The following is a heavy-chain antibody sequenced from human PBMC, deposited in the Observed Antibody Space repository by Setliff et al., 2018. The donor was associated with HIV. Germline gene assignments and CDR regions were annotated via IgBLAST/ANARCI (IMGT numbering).Heavy chain of an antibody. Sequence: PSETLSLTCSVSGGSFSGYYWSWIRQPPGKGLEWIGYIYIYNSGSTNYNPSLTSRVTISVDTSRNQFSLKLTSVTAADTAIYYCARLRDMEWELIGLDYWGRGTLVTVSS. V-gene: IGHV4-59*01. D-gene: IGHD1-26*01. CDR1: GGSFSGYY. CDR3: ARLRDMEWELIGLDY. J-gene: IGHJ4*02. CDR2: IYIYNSGST.